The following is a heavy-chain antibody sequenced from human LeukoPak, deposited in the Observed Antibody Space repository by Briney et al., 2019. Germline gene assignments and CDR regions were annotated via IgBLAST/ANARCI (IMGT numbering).Heavy chain of an antibody. Sequence: SETLSLTCTVSGDSISSTTYFWDWIRQPPGKGLEWIGNIYNSASTHYNPSLKSRVTISVDTSKNHLSLRLSSVTAADTAVYYCATHSRAGSGGSEDAFEIWGQGTMVTVSS. V-gene: IGHV4-39*01. CDR1: GDSISSTTYF. CDR3: ATHSRAGSGGSEDAFEI. CDR2: IYNSAST. J-gene: IGHJ3*02. D-gene: IGHD5-12*01.